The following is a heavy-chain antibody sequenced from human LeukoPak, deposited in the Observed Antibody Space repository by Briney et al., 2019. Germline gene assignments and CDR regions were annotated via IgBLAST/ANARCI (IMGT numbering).Heavy chain of an antibody. CDR3: AREGGPSSGWYIDY. CDR1: GGSFSGYY. CDR2: INHSGST. V-gene: IGHV4-34*01. J-gene: IGHJ4*02. D-gene: IGHD6-19*01. Sequence: SETLSLTCAVYGGSFSGYYWSWIRQPPGKGLEWIGEINHSGSTNYNPSLKSRVTISVDTSKNQFSLKLSSVTAADAGVYYCAREGGPSSGWYIDYWGQGTLVTVSS.